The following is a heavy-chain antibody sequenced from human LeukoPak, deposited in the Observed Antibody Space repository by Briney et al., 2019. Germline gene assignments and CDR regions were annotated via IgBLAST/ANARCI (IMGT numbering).Heavy chain of an antibody. CDR2: ISSSSSYI. CDR1: GFTFISYS. Sequence: GGSLRLSCAASGFTFISYSMNWVRQAPGKGLEWVSSISSSSSYIYYADSVKGRFTISRDNAKNTLCLQMNSLRAEDTAVYYCARGEYGSGSYHIDYWGQGTLVTVSS. J-gene: IGHJ4*02. D-gene: IGHD3-10*01. CDR3: ARGEYGSGSYHIDY. V-gene: IGHV3-21*01.